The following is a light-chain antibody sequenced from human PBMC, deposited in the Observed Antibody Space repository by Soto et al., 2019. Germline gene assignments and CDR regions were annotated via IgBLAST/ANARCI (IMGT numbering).Light chain of an antibody. V-gene: IGLV1-40*01. CDR3: QSYDSSLSYWV. Sequence: QSVLTQPPSVSGAPGQRVTISCTGSSSNIGAGYDVHWYQQLPGTAPKLLVSGNTNRPSGVPDRFSSSKSGTSASLAITGLQAEDEADYYCQSYDSSLSYWVFGGGTKLTVL. CDR1: SSNIGAGYD. J-gene: IGLJ3*02. CDR2: GNT.